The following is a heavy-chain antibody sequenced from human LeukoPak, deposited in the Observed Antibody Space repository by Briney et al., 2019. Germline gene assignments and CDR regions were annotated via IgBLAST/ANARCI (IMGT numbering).Heavy chain of an antibody. V-gene: IGHV3-66*01. J-gene: IGHJ4*02. CDR3: ARSGPSVLWSKSFDY. CDR2: LYTAGTT. D-gene: IGHD3-10*01. CDR1: GFTFSTYW. Sequence: GGSLRLSCAASGFTFSTYWMSWVRQAPGRGLEWVSVLYTAGTTYYADSVQGRFTISRDNSKNTLFLQMDNLRADDTATYYCARSGPSVLWSKSFDYWGQGALVTVSS.